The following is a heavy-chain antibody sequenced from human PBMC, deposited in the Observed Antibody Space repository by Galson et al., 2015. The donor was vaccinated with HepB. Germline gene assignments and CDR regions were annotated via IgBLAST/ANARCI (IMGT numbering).Heavy chain of an antibody. Sequence: SVKVSCKASGYTFTGYYMHWVRQAPGQGLEWMGWINPNSGGTNYAQKFQGRVTMTRDTSISTAYMELSRLRSDDTAVYYCARATFDGGNYFDYWGQGTLVTVSS. CDR1: GYTFTGYY. D-gene: IGHD3-9*01. J-gene: IGHJ4*02. CDR2: INPNSGGT. CDR3: ARATFDGGNYFDY. V-gene: IGHV1-2*02.